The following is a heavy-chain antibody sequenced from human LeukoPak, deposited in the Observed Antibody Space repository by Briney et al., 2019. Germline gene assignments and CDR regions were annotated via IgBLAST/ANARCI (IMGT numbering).Heavy chain of an antibody. CDR2: LRFAGSNK. Sequence: PGGSLRLSCAASGFNLSNYGIHWVRQAPGKGLEWMTFLRFAGSNKYYADSVKGRFTISRDNSKNTLYLQMNSLRAEDTAVYYCARDTAMAIDYWGQGTLVTVSS. J-gene: IGHJ4*02. CDR3: ARDTAMAIDY. CDR1: GFNLSNYG. V-gene: IGHV3-30*02. D-gene: IGHD5-18*01.